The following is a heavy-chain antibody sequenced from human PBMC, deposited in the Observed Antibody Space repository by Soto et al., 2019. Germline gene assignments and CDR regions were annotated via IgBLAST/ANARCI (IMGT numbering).Heavy chain of an antibody. CDR2: IFHSGGV. CDR1: GGSVSSSFF. Sequence: QVLLQESGPGLVQPSGTLSLSCAVSGGSVSSSFFWGWVRQPTGKGLGWIGDIFHSGGVNYNPSLKSRVAISIDKSKIQFSLDLNSVTTADTAVYYCARSFGWYAIDYWGQGTLVIVSS. D-gene: IGHD6-19*01. J-gene: IGHJ4*02. V-gene: IGHV4-4*02. CDR3: ARSFGWYAIDY.